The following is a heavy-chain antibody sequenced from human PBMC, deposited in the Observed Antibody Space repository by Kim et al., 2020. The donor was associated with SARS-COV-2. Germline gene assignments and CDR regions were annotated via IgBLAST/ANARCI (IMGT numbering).Heavy chain of an antibody. J-gene: IGHJ4*02. V-gene: IGHV4-39*01. Sequence: SETLSLTCTVSGGSISSSSYHWGWIRQPPGKGLEWIGSIYYSGTTYYNPSLKSRITMSVHTSKNQFSLRLTSVTAADTAVYFCARRGNLGWLAFDYWGQGTLVTVPS. CDR1: GGSISSSSYH. CDR3: ARRGNLGWLAFDY. D-gene: IGHD6-19*01. CDR2: IYYSGTT.